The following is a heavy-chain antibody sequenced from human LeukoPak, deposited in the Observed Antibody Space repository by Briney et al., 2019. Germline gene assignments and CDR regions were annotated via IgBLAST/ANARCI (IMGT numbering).Heavy chain of an antibody. V-gene: IGHV4-59*01. CDR3: ASLITILDYMDV. Sequence: SETLSLTCTVSGGSISSYYWSWIRQPPGKGLEWIGYIYYSGSTNYNPSLKSRVTISVDTSKNQFSLKLSSVTAADTAVYYCASLITILDYMDVWGKGTTVTVSS. CDR2: IYYSGST. CDR1: GGSISSYY. J-gene: IGHJ6*03. D-gene: IGHD3-3*01.